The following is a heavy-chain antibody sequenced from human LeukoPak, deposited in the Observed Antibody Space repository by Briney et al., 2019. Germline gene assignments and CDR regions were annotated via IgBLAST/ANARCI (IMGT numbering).Heavy chain of an antibody. CDR2: INPNSGGT. CDR3: ARDPGYSGYDYYFDY. J-gene: IGHJ4*02. D-gene: IGHD5-12*01. Sequence: ASVKVSCKASGYTFTGYYMHWVRQAPGQGLEWMGWINPNSGGTNYAQKFQGRVTMTRDTSTSTAYMELSRLRSDDTAVYYCARDPGYSGYDYYFDYCSQGTLVTVSS. V-gene: IGHV1-2*02. CDR1: GYTFTGYY.